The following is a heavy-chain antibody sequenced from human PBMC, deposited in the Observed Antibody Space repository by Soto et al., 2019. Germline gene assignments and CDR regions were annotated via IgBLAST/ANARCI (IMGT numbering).Heavy chain of an antibody. V-gene: IGHV1-69*06. CDR1: GGTFNTFA. Sequence: QVQLVQSGAEVKKPGWSVNVSCKASGGTFNTFAISWVRQAPGQGLEYLGGIVPILGPAFYAQRFQGRVTITADKSTNTAYLELTCLSSEDTAVYYCARAAKRYFDSWGQRTQVTVSS. CDR2: IVPILGPA. J-gene: IGHJ4*02. CDR3: ARAAKRYFDS.